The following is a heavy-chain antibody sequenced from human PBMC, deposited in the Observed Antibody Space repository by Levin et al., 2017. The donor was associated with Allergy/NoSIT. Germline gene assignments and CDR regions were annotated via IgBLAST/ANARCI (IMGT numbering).Heavy chain of an antibody. D-gene: IGHD4-17*01. CDR3: ARHDHYGANFDY. V-gene: IGHV4-4*02. J-gene: IGHJ4*02. CDR1: GGSIRSSNW. Sequence: PSQTLSLPCAVSGGSIRSSNWWSWVRQPPGKGLEWIGEIYHSGSSNYNPSLKSRVTISVDKSKNQFSLKLNSVTAADTAVYYCARHDHYGANFDYWGQGTLVTVSS. CDR2: IYHSGSS.